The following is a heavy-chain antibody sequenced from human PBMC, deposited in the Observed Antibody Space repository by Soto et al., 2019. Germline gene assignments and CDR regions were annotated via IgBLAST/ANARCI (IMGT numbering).Heavy chain of an antibody. D-gene: IGHD6-13*01. CDR2: IIPIFGTA. J-gene: IGHJ6*02. CDR3: ASPIANRAYYYYGMDV. Sequence: QVQLVQSVAEVKKPGSSVKVSCKASGGTFSSYAISWVRQAPGQGLEWMGGIIPIFGTANYAQKFQGRVTITADESTSTAYMELSSLRSEDTAVYYCASPIANRAYYYYGMDVWGQGTTVTVSS. CDR1: GGTFSSYA. V-gene: IGHV1-69*01.